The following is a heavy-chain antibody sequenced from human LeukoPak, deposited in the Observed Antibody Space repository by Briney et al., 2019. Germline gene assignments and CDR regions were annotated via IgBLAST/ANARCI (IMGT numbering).Heavy chain of an antibody. D-gene: IGHD6-19*01. V-gene: IGHV1-46*01. Sequence: GASVKVSCKASGYTFTSYYMHWVRQAPGQGLEWMGIINPSGGSTSYAQKFQGRVTITADESTSTAYMELSSLRSEDTAVYYCARDLYSSGWFGYWGQGTLVTVSP. J-gene: IGHJ5*01. CDR1: GYTFTSYY. CDR2: INPSGGST. CDR3: ARDLYSSGWFGY.